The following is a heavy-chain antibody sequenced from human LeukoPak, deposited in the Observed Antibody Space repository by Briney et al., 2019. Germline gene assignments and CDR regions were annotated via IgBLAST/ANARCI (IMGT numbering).Heavy chain of an antibody. CDR1: GYTFTSYG. CDR2: ISAYNGNT. Sequence: ASVKVSCKASGYTFTSYGISWVRQAPGQGLEWMGWISAYNGNTNYAQKLQGRVTMTTDTSTSTAYMELRSLRSDDTAVYYCARDGLGRRSFLVLMVYGMDVWGQGTTVIVSS. D-gene: IGHD2-8*01. CDR3: ARDGLGRRSFLVLMVYGMDV. J-gene: IGHJ6*02. V-gene: IGHV1-18*01.